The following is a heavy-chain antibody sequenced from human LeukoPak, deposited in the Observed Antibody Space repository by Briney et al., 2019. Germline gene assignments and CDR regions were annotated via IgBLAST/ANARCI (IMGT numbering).Heavy chain of an antibody. CDR3: AKSDWFDP. CDR2: IWYDGSNK. Sequence: GRSLRLSCAASGFHFSTYGMHWVRQAPGKGLEWVGVIWYDGSNKIYAESVKGRFTISRDSSKNTLYLQMNSLRAEDTAVYYCAKSDWFDPWGQGTLVTVSS. CDR1: GFHFSTYG. V-gene: IGHV3-33*06. J-gene: IGHJ5*02.